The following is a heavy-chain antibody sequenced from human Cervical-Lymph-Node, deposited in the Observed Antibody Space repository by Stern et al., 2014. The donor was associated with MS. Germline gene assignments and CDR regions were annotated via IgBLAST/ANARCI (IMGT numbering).Heavy chain of an antibody. V-gene: IGHV3-30-3*01. CDR2: ISNDGSNK. J-gene: IGHJ3*02. D-gene: IGHD4-17*01. CDR3: TSGTIYGFNALDI. Sequence: QVQLGQSGGGVVQPGRSLRLSCAASGFIFSSRSMHWVRQAPGKGLEWGASISNDGSNKYSADSVRGRFTISRDNSGNTLFLQMNSLRREDTAVYYCTSGTIYGFNALDIWGQGTMVIVSS. CDR1: GFIFSSRS.